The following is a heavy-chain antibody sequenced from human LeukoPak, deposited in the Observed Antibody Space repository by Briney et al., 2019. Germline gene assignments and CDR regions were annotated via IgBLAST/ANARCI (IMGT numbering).Heavy chain of an antibody. CDR2: ISYDGSNK. V-gene: IGHV3-30*18. CDR1: GFTFSNYG. D-gene: IGHD1-26*01. Sequence: GRSLRLSCAASGFTFSNYGMHWVRQAPGKGLEWVAVISYDGSNKYYADSVKGRFTISRDNSKNTLYLQMDSLRAEDTAVYYCAKVGSPFDIWGQGTMVTVSS. CDR3: AKVGSPFDI. J-gene: IGHJ3*02.